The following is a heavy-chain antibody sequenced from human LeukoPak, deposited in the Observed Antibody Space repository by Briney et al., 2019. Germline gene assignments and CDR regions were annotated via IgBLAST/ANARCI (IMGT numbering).Heavy chain of an antibody. CDR2: IIPIFGTA. CDR1: GGTFSSYA. J-gene: IGHJ5*02. D-gene: IGHD3-10*01. V-gene: IGHV1-69*06. CDR3: ARGTLYGSGRRANWFDP. Sequence: SVKVSCKASGGTFSSYATSWVRQAPGQGLEWMGGIIPIFGTANYAQKFQGRVTITADKSTSTAYMELSSLRSEDTAVYYCARGTLYGSGRRANWFDPWGQGTLVTVSS.